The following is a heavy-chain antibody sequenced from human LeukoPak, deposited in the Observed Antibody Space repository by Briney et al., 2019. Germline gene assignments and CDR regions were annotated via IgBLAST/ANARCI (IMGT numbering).Heavy chain of an antibody. CDR2: IRWDSGTI. CDR1: GSTFDDYA. Sequence: GGSLRLSCAASGSTFDDYAMHWVRQAPGKGLEWVSGIRWDSGTIGYADSVKGRFTISRDNAKNSLYLQMNSLRAEDMALYYCAKGGGGSYSLDAFDIWGQGTMVTVSS. V-gene: IGHV3-9*03. CDR3: AKGGGGSYSLDAFDI. J-gene: IGHJ3*02. D-gene: IGHD1-26*01.